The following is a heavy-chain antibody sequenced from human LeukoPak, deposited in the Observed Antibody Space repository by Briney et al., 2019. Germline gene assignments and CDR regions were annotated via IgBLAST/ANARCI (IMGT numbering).Heavy chain of an antibody. CDR2: IYYSGST. D-gene: IGHD3-22*01. J-gene: IGHJ4*02. V-gene: IGHV4-59*12. CDR3: ASYYYDSSGYGDPLYYFDY. Sequence: SETLSLTCTVSGGSISSYYWSWIRQPPGKGLEWIGYIYYSGSTNYNPSLKSRVTISVDTSKNQFSLKLSSVTAADTAVYYCASYYYDSSGYGDPLYYFDYWGQGTLVTVSS. CDR1: GGSISSYY.